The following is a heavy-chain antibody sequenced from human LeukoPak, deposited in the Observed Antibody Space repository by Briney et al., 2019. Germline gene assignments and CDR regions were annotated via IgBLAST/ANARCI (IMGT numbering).Heavy chain of an antibody. Sequence: GGSLRLSSAASGFTFSSYGMHWVRQAPGKGLEWVAFIRYDGSNKYYADSVKGRFTISRDNSKNTLYLQMNSLRAEDTAVYYCAKGANTYYYDSSATSGAFDIWGQGTMVTVSS. CDR1: GFTFSSYG. CDR2: IRYDGSNK. V-gene: IGHV3-30*02. CDR3: AKGANTYYYDSSATSGAFDI. D-gene: IGHD3-22*01. J-gene: IGHJ3*02.